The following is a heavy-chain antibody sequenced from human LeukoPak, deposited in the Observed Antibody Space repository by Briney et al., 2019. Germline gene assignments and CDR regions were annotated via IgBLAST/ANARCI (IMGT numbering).Heavy chain of an antibody. V-gene: IGHV4-59*02. D-gene: IGHD3-3*01. CDR3: ARDGRSGYYSY. CDR2: IYYSGST. CDR1: GGSVSSYY. J-gene: IGHJ4*02. Sequence: SETLSLTCTVSGGSVSSYYWSWIRQPPGKGLEWIGYIYYSGSTNYNPSLKSRVTISVDTSKNQFSLKLSSVTAADTAVYYCARDGRSGYYSYWGQGTLVTISS.